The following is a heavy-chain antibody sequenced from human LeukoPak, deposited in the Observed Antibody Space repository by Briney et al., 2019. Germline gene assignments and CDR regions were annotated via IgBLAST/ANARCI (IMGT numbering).Heavy chain of an antibody. CDR3: ARDRSGPGVVATEFDY. D-gene: IGHD5-12*01. Sequence: SETLSLTCAVYGGSFSGYYWSWIRQPPGKGLEWIGEINHSGSTNYNPSLKSRVTISVDTSKNQFSLKLNSVTPEDTAVYYCARDRSGPGVVATEFDYWGQGTLVTVSS. CDR1: GGSFSGYY. V-gene: IGHV4-34*01. CDR2: INHSGST. J-gene: IGHJ4*02.